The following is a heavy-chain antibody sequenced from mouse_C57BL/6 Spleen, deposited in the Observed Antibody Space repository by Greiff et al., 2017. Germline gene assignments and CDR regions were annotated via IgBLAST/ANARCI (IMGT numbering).Heavy chain of an antibody. CDR3: ARESYDLDAMDY. CDR2: INPSSGYT. V-gene: IGHV1-7*01. J-gene: IGHJ4*01. CDR1: GYTFTSYW. D-gene: IGHD2-12*01. Sequence: QVHVKQSGAELAKPGASVKLSCKASGYTFTSYWMHWVKQRPGQGLEWIGYINPSSGYTKYNQKFKDKATLTADKSSSTAYMQLSSLTYEDSAVYYCARESYDLDAMDYWGQGTSVTVSS.